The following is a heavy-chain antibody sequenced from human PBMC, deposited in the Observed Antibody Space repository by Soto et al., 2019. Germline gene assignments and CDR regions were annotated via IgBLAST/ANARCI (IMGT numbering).Heavy chain of an antibody. Sequence: SETLSLTCTVSGGSISSGGYYWSWIRQHPGKGLEWIGYIYYSGSTYYNPSLKSRITISVDNSKNTAYLQMNSLRVEDTAVYYCAREQSPYCGGDCYLFFDHWGPGTLVTVSS. D-gene: IGHD2-21*02. J-gene: IGHJ4*02. V-gene: IGHV4-31*03. CDR2: IYYSGST. CDR1: GGSISSGGYY. CDR3: AREQSPYCGGDCYLFFDH.